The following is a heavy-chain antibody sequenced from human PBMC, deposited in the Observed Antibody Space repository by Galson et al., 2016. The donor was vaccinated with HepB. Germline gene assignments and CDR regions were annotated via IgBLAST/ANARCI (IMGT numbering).Heavy chain of an antibody. CDR1: GFTVSNNY. J-gene: IGHJ5*02. V-gene: IGHV3-66*01. D-gene: IGHD2-15*01. Sequence: SLRLSCAASGFTVSNNYMRWVRQAPGKGLEWVSLIYNGGSTYYADSVKGRFTISRDNSKNTLYLQMNSLRAEDTAVYYCARNRHCSGGSCYGAWGQGTLVTVSS. CDR3: ARNRHCSGGSCYGA. CDR2: IYNGGST.